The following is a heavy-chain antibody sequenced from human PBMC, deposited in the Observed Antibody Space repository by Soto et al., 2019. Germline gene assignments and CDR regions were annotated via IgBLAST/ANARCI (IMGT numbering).Heavy chain of an antibody. Sequence: QVQLQESGQGLVKPSETLSLTCTVSGGSISSYYWSWIRQPAGKGLEWIGRIYISGSTNYNPPLKSRLTGSVDTSKSQFSLQLSSVTAADAAVYYCARGFGDYGNYIYCDNWGQGTLVTVSP. V-gene: IGHV4-4*07. D-gene: IGHD4-17*01. CDR1: GGSISSYY. J-gene: IGHJ4*02. CDR3: ARGFGDYGNYIYCDN. CDR2: IYISGST.